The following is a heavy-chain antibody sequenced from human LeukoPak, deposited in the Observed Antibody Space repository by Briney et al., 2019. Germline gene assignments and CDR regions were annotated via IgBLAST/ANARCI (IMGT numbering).Heavy chain of an antibody. Sequence: GASVKVSCKASGYTFTGYYMHWVRQAPGQGLEWMGWINTDTGATNYAQNFQGRVTMTRDTSISTAYIELTSLRAEDTAVYYCAKASVIYSSSWYHFDYWGQGTLVTVSS. CDR1: GYTFTGYY. V-gene: IGHV1-2*02. CDR2: INTDTGAT. J-gene: IGHJ4*02. CDR3: AKASVIYSSSWYHFDY. D-gene: IGHD6-13*01.